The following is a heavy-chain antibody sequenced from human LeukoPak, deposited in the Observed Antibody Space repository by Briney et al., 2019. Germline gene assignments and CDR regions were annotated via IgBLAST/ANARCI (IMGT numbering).Heavy chain of an antibody. D-gene: IGHD3-22*01. CDR1: GFTFSSYA. CDR3: AKDNPYYDSSGYYHGVTSPDDY. CDR2: ISGSGGST. J-gene: IGHJ4*02. V-gene: IGHV3-23*01. Sequence: GGSLRLSCAASGFTFSSYAMSWVRQAPGKGLEWVSAISGSGGSTYYADSVKGRFTISRDNSKNTLYLQMNSLRAEDTAVYYCAKDNPYYDSSGYYHGVTSPDDYWGQGTLVTVSS.